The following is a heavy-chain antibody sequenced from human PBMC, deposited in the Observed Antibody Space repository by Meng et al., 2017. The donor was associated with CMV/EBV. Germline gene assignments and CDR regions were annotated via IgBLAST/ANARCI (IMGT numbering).Heavy chain of an antibody. CDR1: GFTFSNAW. CDR3: TTEDEYYYDSSGYYYYYYGMDV. V-gene: IGHV3-15*01. Sequence: GESLRLSCAASGFTFSNAWMSWVRQAPGKGLEWVGRIKSKTDGGTTDYAAPVKGRFTISRDDSKNTLYLQMNSLKTEDTAVYYCTTEDEYYYDSSGYYYYYYGMDVWGQGTTVTVSS. CDR2: IKSKTDGGTT. J-gene: IGHJ6*02. D-gene: IGHD3-22*01.